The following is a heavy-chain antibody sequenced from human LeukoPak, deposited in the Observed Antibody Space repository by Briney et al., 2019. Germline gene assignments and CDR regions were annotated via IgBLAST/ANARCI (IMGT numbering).Heavy chain of an antibody. D-gene: IGHD3-3*01. V-gene: IGHV3-7*01. CDR2: IKQDGSQE. Sequence: GGSLRLSCAASRFALSTYWMSWVRQAPGKGLEWVAHIKQDGSQEYYVDSVKGRFTISRDSAKNSLYPQMNSLRAEDTAVYYCARGVPYDSWSGPHYSDYWGQGTLVTVSS. CDR1: RFALSTYW. CDR3: ARGVPYDSWSGPHYSDY. J-gene: IGHJ4*02.